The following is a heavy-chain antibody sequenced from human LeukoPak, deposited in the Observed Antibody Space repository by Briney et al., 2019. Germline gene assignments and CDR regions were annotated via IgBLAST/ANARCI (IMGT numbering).Heavy chain of an antibody. J-gene: IGHJ6*01. CDR2: INPNSGGT. CDR3: VREAGAAYYYGMDV. V-gene: IGHV1-2*02. CDR1: GDTFTGYY. D-gene: IGHD4/OR15-4a*01. Sequence: GASVKVSCKASGDTFTGYYMHWVRQAPGQGLEWMGWINPNSGGTNFAQKFQGRVTMTRDTSISTAYMDLSSLRSDDTAVYYCVREAGAAYYYGMDVWGQGTTVTVSS.